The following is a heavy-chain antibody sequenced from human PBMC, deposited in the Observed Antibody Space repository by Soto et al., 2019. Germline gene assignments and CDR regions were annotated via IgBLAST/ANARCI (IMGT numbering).Heavy chain of an antibody. Sequence: GGSLRLSCEASGFNFKIYDMNWGRQAPGKGLEWVSYISSTTSPVYYADSVKGRFTISRDNAKNSLFLQMNSLRDQDTAVYYCARATRRSTLVRGVTTALDFWGQGTRVTVSS. J-gene: IGHJ4*02. V-gene: IGHV3-21*01. CDR2: ISSTTSPV. CDR3: ARATRRSTLVRGVTTALDF. D-gene: IGHD3-10*01. CDR1: GFNFKIYD.